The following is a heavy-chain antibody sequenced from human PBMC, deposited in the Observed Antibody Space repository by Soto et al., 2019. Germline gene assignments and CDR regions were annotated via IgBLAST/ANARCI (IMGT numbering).Heavy chain of an antibody. V-gene: IGHV1-2*02. CDR3: ARALIVERPDNSAMDF. D-gene: IGHD3-22*01. Sequence: GYSLRRRSRQCVRQENGQGLEWLGWINPNSSGTVYAQKFQGRVTMTRDTSLTTVYMQLNRLTADDTAVYFCARALIVERPDNSAMDFWRQRTT. J-gene: IGHJ6*02. CDR2: INPNSSGT. CDR1: GYSLRRRS.